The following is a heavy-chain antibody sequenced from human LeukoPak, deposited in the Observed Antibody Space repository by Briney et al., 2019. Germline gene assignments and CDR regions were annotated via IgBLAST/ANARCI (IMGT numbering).Heavy chain of an antibody. J-gene: IGHJ4*02. Sequence: GGSLRLSCAASGFTFSSYSMNWVRQAPGKGLEWVSSISSSSSYIYYADSVKGRFTISRDNSKNTLYLQMSSLRAEDTAVYYCANRITFGGVIVSWGQGTLVTVSS. CDR3: ANRITFGGVIVS. CDR1: GFTFSSYS. V-gene: IGHV3-21*04. CDR2: ISSSSSYI. D-gene: IGHD3-16*02.